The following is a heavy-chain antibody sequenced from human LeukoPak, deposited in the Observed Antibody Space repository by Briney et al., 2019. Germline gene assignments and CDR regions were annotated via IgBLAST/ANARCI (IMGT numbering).Heavy chain of an antibody. D-gene: IGHD3-10*01. CDR3: ARGVLLWFGELSRGPYYYYMDV. Sequence: ASVKVSCKASGYTFTGYYMHWVRQAPGQGLEWMGWINPNSGGTNYAQKFQGRVTMTRDTSISTAYMELSRLRSDDTAVYYCARGVLLWFGELSRGPYYYYMDVWGKGTTVTISS. J-gene: IGHJ6*03. V-gene: IGHV1-2*02. CDR2: INPNSGGT. CDR1: GYTFTGYY.